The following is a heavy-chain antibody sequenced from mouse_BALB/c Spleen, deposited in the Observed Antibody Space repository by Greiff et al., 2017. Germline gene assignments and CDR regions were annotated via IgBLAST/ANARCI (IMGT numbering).Heavy chain of an antibody. CDR1: GYTFTDYN. V-gene: IGHV1S29*02. CDR2: IYPYNGGT. J-gene: IGHJ2*01. D-gene: IGHD2-1*01. Sequence: VQLKESGPELVKPGASVKISCKASGYTFTDYNMHWVKQSHGKSLEWIGYIYPYNGGTGYNQKFKGKATLTVDNASSTAFMELRSLTSEDSAVDYCERERAYGNCDYFDYWGQGTTLTVSA. CDR3: ERERAYGNCDYFDY.